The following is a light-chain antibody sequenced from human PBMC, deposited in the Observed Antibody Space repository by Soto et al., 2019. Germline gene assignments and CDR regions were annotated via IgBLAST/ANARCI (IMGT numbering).Light chain of an antibody. CDR2: DTS. V-gene: IGKV1-39*01. CDR1: QSITYR. CDR3: HQTAGSLTWT. J-gene: IGKJ1*01. Sequence: DIQLTQSPSSLSASVGDSVTITCRASQSITYRLNWYQQKPGKAPKVLIYDTSNLQSGVPPRFSGSGSGTDLALTSRSLQPEDFATYYCHQTAGSLTWTFGQGTRVEAK.